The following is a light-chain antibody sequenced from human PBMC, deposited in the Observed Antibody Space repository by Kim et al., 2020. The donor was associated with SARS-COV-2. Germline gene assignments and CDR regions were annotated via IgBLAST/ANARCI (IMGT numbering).Light chain of an antibody. CDR1: SSNSGAVYG. J-gene: IGLJ1*01. V-gene: IGLV1-40*01. Sequence: VSNTYSESSSNSGAVYGVHWYQQLQGKAPKPLRYGNNNRPSGVPDRFAGSKSGTSAALAITALQAEDEADYYCQSYHIYLAGAHVFGTGTQVTVL. CDR3: QSYHIYLAGAHV. CDR2: GNN.